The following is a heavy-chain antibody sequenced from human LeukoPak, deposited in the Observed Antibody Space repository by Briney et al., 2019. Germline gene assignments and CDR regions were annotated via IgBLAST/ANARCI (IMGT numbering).Heavy chain of an antibody. CDR3: AKRARWFGEFDYYYGMDV. CDR2: ICQRSSVL. D-gene: IGHD3-10*01. CDR1: GFTFSDYG. Sequence: QPGGSLRLSCGASGFTFSDYGMNWLRQAPWKGLEWIAYICQRSSVLHYADSVKGRFTISRDNAKNSVYLQMNSLRAEDTAVYYCAKRARWFGEFDYYYGMDVWGQGTTVTVSS. J-gene: IGHJ6*02. V-gene: IGHV3-48*04.